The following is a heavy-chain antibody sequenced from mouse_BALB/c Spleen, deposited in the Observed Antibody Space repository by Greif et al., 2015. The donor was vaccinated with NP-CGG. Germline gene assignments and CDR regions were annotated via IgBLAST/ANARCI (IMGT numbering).Heavy chain of an antibody. CDR2: IRSKSNNYAT. Sequence: EVKLQESGGGLVQPKGSLKLSCAASGFIFNTNAMNWVRQAPGKGLEWVARIRSKSNNYATYYADSVKDRFTISRDDSQSMLYLQMNNLKTEDTAMYYCVRGITTVSFAYWGQGTLVTVSA. V-gene: IGHV10S3*01. CDR1: GFIFNTNA. J-gene: IGHJ3*01. D-gene: IGHD1-1*01. CDR3: VRGITTVSFAY.